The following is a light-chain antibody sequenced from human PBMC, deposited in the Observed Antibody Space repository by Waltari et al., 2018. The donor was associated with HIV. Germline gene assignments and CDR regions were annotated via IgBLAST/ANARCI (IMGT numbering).Light chain of an antibody. V-gene: IGKV3-15*01. CDR3: QQYYNWPRT. CDR1: QSVSST. J-gene: IGKJ1*01. CDR2: GPS. Sequence: ETVMTQSPATLSVSPGDRATLSCRASQSVSSTLAWYQQKPGQAPRLLISGPSTRAGGIPARFSGSGSGTEFTLTISGLQSEDFAVYYCQQYYNWPRTFGQGTKVEIK.